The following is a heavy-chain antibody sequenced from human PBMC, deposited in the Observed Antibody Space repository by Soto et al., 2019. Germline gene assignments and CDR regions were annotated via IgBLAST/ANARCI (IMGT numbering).Heavy chain of an antibody. D-gene: IGHD2-2*01. CDR1: GYTFTSYY. J-gene: IGHJ6*02. Sequence: ASVKVSCKASGYTFTSYYMHWVRQAPGQGLEWMGLINPSGGSTSYAQKFQGRVTMTRDTSTSTVYMELSSLRSEETAVYYCARDGGNCSSTSCYAGGRYYYYGMDVWGQGTTVTVSS. CDR2: INPSGGST. CDR3: ARDGGNCSSTSCYAGGRYYYYGMDV. V-gene: IGHV1-46*01.